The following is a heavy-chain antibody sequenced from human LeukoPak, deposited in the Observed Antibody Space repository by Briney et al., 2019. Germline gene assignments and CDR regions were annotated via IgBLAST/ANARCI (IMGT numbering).Heavy chain of an antibody. CDR3: AREWGGYDILTGYYKGYYYYYMDV. V-gene: IGHV6-1*01. CDR1: GDSVSSNSAA. Sequence: SQTLSLTCAISGDSVSSNSAAWNWIRQSPSRGLEWLGRTYYRSKWYNDYAVSVKSRITINPDTSKNQFSLKLSSVTAADTAVYYCAREWGGYDILTGYYKGYYYYYMDVWGKGTTVTISS. D-gene: IGHD3-9*01. J-gene: IGHJ6*03. CDR2: TYYRSKWYN.